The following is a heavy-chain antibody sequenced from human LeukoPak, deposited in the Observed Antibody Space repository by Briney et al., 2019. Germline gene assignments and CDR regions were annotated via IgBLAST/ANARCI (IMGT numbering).Heavy chain of an antibody. CDR3: ARVGGGPRENWFDP. D-gene: IGHD3-16*01. CDR1: GGSISSYY. V-gene: IGHV4-4*07. J-gene: IGHJ5*02. Sequence: SETLSLTCTASGGSISSYYWSWIRQPAGKGLEWIGRIYTSGSTNYNPSLKSRVTMSVDTSKNQFSLRLTSVTAANTAVYYCARVGGGPRENWFDPWGQGTLVTVSS. CDR2: IYTSGST.